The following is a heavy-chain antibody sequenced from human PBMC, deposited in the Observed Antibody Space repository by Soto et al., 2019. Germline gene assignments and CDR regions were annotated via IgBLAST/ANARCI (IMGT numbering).Heavy chain of an antibody. V-gene: IGHV3-23*01. CDR2: LSGSGYTT. Sequence: GGALRLSCAASGFTFSNYAMNWVHQAPGKGLEWVSALSGSGYTTFYADSVKGRFTVSRDNSKNTLYLQMSSLRADDTAVYYCAKDHEVDFYDSSGYYPITIDYWGQGALVSVSS. CDR3: AKDHEVDFYDSSGYYPITIDY. D-gene: IGHD3-22*01. J-gene: IGHJ4*02. CDR1: GFTFSNYA.